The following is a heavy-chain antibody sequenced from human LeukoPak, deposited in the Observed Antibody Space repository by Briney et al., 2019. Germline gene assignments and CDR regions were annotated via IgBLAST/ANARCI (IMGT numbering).Heavy chain of an antibody. D-gene: IGHD3-16*01. J-gene: IGHJ4*02. CDR2: INHSGST. Sequence: SETLPLTCAVYGESFSGYYWSWVRQSPEKVLEWIGQINHSGSTSYSPSLQSRLTISSDTPKNQFSLRLSSVTAADTAIYYCARGGGGPLQSLDNILEYWGQGTLVTVSS. V-gene: IGHV4-34*01. CDR3: ARGGGGPLQSLDNILEY. CDR1: GESFSGYY.